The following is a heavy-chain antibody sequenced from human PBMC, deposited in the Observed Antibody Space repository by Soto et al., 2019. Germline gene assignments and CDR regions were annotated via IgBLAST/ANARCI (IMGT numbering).Heavy chain of an antibody. D-gene: IGHD1-26*01. CDR3: ARVSLVGPSGGRYFDY. Sequence: PGGSLRLSCAASGFTFSAHYMDWVRHAPGKGLELVGRIKNKANSYTTEYAASVEGRFTISREDSQNSLYLQMNSLKTEDTAVYYCARVSLVGPSGGRYFDYWGQGSQVAVSS. CDR2: IKNKANSYTT. CDR1: GFTFSAHY. V-gene: IGHV3-72*01. J-gene: IGHJ4*02.